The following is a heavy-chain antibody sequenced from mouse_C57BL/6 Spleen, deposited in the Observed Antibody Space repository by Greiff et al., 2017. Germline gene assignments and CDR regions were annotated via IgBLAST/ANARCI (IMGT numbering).Heavy chain of an antibody. J-gene: IGHJ1*03. V-gene: IGHV1-55*01. CDR1: GYTFTSYW. Sequence: VQLQQPGAELVKPGASVKMSCKASGYTFTSYWITWVKQRPGQGLEWIGDIYPGSGSTNYNEKFKSKATLTVDTSSSTAYMQLSSLTSEDSAVYYCASFITTVVNWYFDVWGTGTTVTVSS. CDR3: ASFITTVVNWYFDV. D-gene: IGHD1-1*01. CDR2: IYPGSGST.